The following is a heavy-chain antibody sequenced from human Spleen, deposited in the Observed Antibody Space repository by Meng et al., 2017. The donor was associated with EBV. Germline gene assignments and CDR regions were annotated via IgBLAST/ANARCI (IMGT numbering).Heavy chain of an antibody. CDR3: ASESGRGYTPDY. J-gene: IGHJ4*02. CDR1: GGTFRSDA. D-gene: IGHD3-10*01. Sequence: VHLVQSATEGKKPGSSVKVSCKTSGGTFRSDAISWVRQAPGQGLEWMGGLIPMFGAPNYAQKFQDRVTITADESTSTHSLDLTRLRSEDTAVYYCASESGRGYTPDYWGRGTLVTVSS. CDR2: LIPMFGAP. V-gene: IGHV1-69*01.